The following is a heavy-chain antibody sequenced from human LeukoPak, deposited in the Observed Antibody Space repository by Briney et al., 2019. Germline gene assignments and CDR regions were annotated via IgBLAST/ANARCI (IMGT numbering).Heavy chain of an antibody. J-gene: IGHJ3*02. CDR1: GYTFTGYY. CDR3: ARGGDSSGYYDDAFDI. D-gene: IGHD3-22*01. Sequence: ASVKVSCKASGYTFTGYYIHWVRQAPGQGPEWMGWINPNSGGTNYAQKFQGRVTMTRDTSISTAYMELSRLRSDDTAVYYCARGGDSSGYYDDAFDIWGQGTMVTVSS. V-gene: IGHV1-2*02. CDR2: INPNSGGT.